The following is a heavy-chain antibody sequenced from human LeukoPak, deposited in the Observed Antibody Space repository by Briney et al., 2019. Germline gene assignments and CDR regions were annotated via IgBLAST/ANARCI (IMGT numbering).Heavy chain of an antibody. CDR3: AKDPVYYGSGSYPNWFDP. CDR1: GFTFRSYA. V-gene: IGHV3-23*01. J-gene: IGHJ5*02. CDR2: ISGSGGST. Sequence: GGSLRLSCAASGFTFRSYAMSWVRQAPGKGLEWVSAISGSGGSTYYADSVKGRFTISRDNSKNTLYLQMNSLRAEDTAVYYCAKDPVYYGSGSYPNWFDPWGQGTLVTVSS. D-gene: IGHD3-10*01.